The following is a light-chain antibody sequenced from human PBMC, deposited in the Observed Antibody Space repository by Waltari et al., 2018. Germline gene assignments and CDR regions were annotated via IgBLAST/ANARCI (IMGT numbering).Light chain of an antibody. Sequence: QPVLTQPPSVSGTSGQRATNFCSGSRSNIGGCSVNWYQHLPGSAPRLLIYSDYQRPSGVPDRFSGSKSGTSASLVVSGLQSDDEADYYCAAWDDSLSGVVFGGGTKLTVL. CDR3: AAWDDSLSGVV. V-gene: IGLV1-44*01. J-gene: IGLJ2*01. CDR2: SDY. CDR1: RSNIGGCS.